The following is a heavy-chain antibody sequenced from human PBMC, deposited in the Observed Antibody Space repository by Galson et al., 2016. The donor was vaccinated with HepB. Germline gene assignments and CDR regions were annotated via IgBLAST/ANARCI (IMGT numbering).Heavy chain of an antibody. V-gene: IGHV1-46*02. CDR1: GYTFDRSG. Sequence: SVKVSCKASGYTFDRSGVSWVRQAPGQGLEWMGIINPRGGSTNYAQKFQGRVTMTRDTSTSTFYMEVSSLNSEDTAVYYCARGHPSGYSSSSFYYYYYYMDVWGQGTTVTVSS. J-gene: IGHJ6*03. CDR3: ARGHPSGYSSSSFYYYYYYMDV. CDR2: INPRGGST. D-gene: IGHD6-6*01.